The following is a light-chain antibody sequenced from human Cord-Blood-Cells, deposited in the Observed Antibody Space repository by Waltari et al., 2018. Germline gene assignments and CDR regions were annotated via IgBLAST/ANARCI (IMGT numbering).Light chain of an antibody. J-gene: IGKJ1*01. CDR1: QSVSSY. V-gene: IGKV3-11*01. CDR2: DAS. CDR3: QQRSNWPWT. Sequence: EIVLTQSPATLSLSPGERATLSCMARQSVSSYLAWYQQKPGQAPRLLIYDASNRSTGLPARFSGSGSGTDFTLTISSLEPEDFAVYYCQQRSNWPWTFGQGTKVEIK.